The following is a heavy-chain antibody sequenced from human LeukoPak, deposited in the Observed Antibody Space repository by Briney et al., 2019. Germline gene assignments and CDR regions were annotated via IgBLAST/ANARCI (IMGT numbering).Heavy chain of an antibody. Sequence: ASVKVSCKASGYTFTGYYMHWVRQAPGQGLEWMGWINPNSGGTNYAQKFQGRVTMTRDTSISTAYMELSRMRCDDTAVYYCARGPSGSFPDDAFDIWGQGTMVTVSS. D-gene: IGHD1-26*01. V-gene: IGHV1-2*02. CDR3: ARGPSGSFPDDAFDI. CDR1: GYTFTGYY. CDR2: INPNSGGT. J-gene: IGHJ3*02.